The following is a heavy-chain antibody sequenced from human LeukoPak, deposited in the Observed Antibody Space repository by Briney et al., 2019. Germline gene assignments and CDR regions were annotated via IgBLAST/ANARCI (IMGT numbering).Heavy chain of an antibody. CDR1: GFTLSNYW. Sequence: GGSLRLSCAAPGFTLSNYWISWVRQAPGKGLEWVANINQDGSENNFVDSVRGRFTISRDNAKNSLYLQMNSLRAEDTAVYYCARDRGFLSFDYWGQGTQVTVSS. D-gene: IGHD2/OR15-2a*01. V-gene: IGHV3-7*01. CDR2: INQDGSEN. J-gene: IGHJ4*02. CDR3: ARDRGFLSFDY.